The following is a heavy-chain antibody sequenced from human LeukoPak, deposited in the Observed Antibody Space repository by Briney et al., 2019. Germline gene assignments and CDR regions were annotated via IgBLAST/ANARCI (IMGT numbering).Heavy chain of an antibody. CDR1: GGSISSYY. D-gene: IGHD3-3*01. CDR2: IYYSGST. Sequence: SETLSLTCTVPGGSISSYYWSWIRQPPGKGLEWIGYIYYSGSTTYNPSLKSRVTISVDTSKNQFSLKLSSVTAADTAVYYCARSITIFGVVQYYFDYWGQGTLVTVSS. CDR3: ARSITIFGVVQYYFDY. V-gene: IGHV4-59*01. J-gene: IGHJ4*02.